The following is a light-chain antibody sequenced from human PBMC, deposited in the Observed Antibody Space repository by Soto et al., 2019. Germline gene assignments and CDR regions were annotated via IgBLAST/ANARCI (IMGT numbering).Light chain of an antibody. Sequence: DIVMTQSSDSLSESLGERAISNCKSSQSAFFPSYNKNYLAWYQQKPGQTPRLLIYWASTRESGVPDRFSGSGSGTDFTLTISSLQAEDVAVYYCQQYHSTPWTFGQGTEVDIK. J-gene: IGKJ1*01. V-gene: IGKV4-1*01. CDR2: WAS. CDR1: QSAFFPSYNKNY. CDR3: QQYHSTPWT.